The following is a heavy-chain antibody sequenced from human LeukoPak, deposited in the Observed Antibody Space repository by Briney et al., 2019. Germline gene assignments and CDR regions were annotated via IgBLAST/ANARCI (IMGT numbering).Heavy chain of an antibody. Sequence: GGSLRLSCAASGFTFSSSWMHWVRQAPGEGLVWVSRINPDGSRTDYADSVKGRFTISRDNTKNTVDLQMNSLRAEDTAVYYCARDFEAPSNCWGQGTLVTVSS. J-gene: IGHJ4*02. V-gene: IGHV3-74*01. CDR3: ARDFEAPSNC. D-gene: IGHD3-9*01. CDR1: GFTFSSSW. CDR2: INPDGSRT.